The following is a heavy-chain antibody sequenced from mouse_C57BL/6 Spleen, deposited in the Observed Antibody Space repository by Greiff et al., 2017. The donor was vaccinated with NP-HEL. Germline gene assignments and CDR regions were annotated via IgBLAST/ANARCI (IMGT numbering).Heavy chain of an antibody. CDR2: INPYNGGT. D-gene: IGHD1-1*01. CDR3: ARDYYGSSYVDY. CDR1: GYTFTDYY. J-gene: IGHJ2*01. Sequence: EVQLQQSGPVLVKPGASVKMSCKASGYTFTDYYMNWVKQSHGKSLEWIGVINPYNGGTSYNQKFKGKATLTVDKSSSTAYMELNSLTSEDSAVYYCARDYYGSSYVDYWGQGTTLTVSS. V-gene: IGHV1-19*01.